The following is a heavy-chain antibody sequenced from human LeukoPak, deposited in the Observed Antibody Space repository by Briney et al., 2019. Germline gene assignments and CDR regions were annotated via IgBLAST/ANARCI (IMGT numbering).Heavy chain of an antibody. CDR2: ISWNSGSI. J-gene: IGHJ4*02. V-gene: IGHV3-9*01. CDR1: GFTFDDYA. Sequence: GGSLRLSCAASGFTFDDYAMHWVRQAPGKGLEWVSGISWNSGSIGYADSVKGRFTISRDNAKNSLYLQMNSLRAEDTAVYYCARTYGEFDYWGQGTLVTVSS. D-gene: IGHD3-10*01. CDR3: ARTYGEFDY.